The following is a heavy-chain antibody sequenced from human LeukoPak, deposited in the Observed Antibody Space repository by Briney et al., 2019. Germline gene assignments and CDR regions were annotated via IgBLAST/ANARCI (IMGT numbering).Heavy chain of an antibody. CDR1: GFTFSSYS. CDR2: ISSSSSYI. J-gene: IGHJ6*03. Sequence: GGSLRLSCAASGFTFSSYSMNWVRQAPGKGLEWVSSISSSSSYIYYADSVKGRFTISRDNAKNSLYLQMNSLRAEDTAVYYCGRDQTNDSSSYYPYYYYYYYMDVWGKGTTVTVSS. V-gene: IGHV3-21*01. CDR3: GRDQTNDSSSYYPYYYYYYYMDV. D-gene: IGHD3-22*01.